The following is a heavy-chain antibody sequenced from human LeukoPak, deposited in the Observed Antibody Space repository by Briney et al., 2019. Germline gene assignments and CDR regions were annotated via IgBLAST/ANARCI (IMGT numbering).Heavy chain of an antibody. J-gene: IGHJ3*02. CDR2: INPSGGST. CDR3: ARVGREYDWIKRAFDI. Sequence: GASVKVSCKASGYTFTSYYMHWVRQAPGQGLEWMGIINPSGGSTSYAQKFQGRVTMTRDTSISTAYMELSRLRSDDTAVYYCARVGREYDWIKRAFDIWGQGTMVTVSS. V-gene: IGHV1-46*01. CDR1: GYTFTSYY. D-gene: IGHD3-3*01.